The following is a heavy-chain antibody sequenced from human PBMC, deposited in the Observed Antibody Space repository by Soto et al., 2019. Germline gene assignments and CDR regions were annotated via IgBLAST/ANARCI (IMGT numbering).Heavy chain of an antibody. CDR3: ARDAGPSSCDYPYWFDP. V-gene: IGHV1-69*12. J-gene: IGHJ5*02. D-gene: IGHD3-22*01. Sequence: QVQLVQSGAGVKKPGSSVKVSCTASGGTFSSYAITWVRQAPGQGLEWMGGIIPIFGTANYAQKHQDRVTITADESTSTAYMELSSMSAEDTAVYYCARDAGPSSCDYPYWFDPWGQGTLVTVSS. CDR1: GGTFSSYA. CDR2: IIPIFGTA.